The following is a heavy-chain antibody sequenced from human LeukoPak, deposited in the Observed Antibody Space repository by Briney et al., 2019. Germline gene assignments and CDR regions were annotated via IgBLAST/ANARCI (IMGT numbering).Heavy chain of an antibody. V-gene: IGHV1-8*03. Sequence: ASVKVSCKASGYTFTGYYMHWVRQAPGQGLEWMGWINPNSGNTGYAQKFQGRVTITRNTSISTAYMELSSLRSEDTAVYYCARGEVAESYYGSGSYYVDYWGQGTLVTVSS. J-gene: IGHJ4*02. D-gene: IGHD3-10*01. CDR2: INPNSGNT. CDR3: ARGEVAESYYGSGSYYVDY. CDR1: GYTFTGYY.